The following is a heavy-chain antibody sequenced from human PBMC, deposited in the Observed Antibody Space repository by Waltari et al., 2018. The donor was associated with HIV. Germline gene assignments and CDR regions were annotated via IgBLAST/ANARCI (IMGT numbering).Heavy chain of an antibody. CDR2: INHSGTT. Sequence: QEQLQQWGAGLLKPSETLSLTCAVYGGSFSGYYLNWVRQPPGKGLEWIGEINHSGTTNYNPSLKSRVTMSVDTSKRQFSLKLNSVTAADTAVYFCAYSYFTGSTLHPFWGQGTLVTVSS. CDR1: GGSFSGYY. J-gene: IGHJ4*01. CDR3: AYSYFTGSTLHPF. D-gene: IGHD2-8*02. V-gene: IGHV4-34*01.